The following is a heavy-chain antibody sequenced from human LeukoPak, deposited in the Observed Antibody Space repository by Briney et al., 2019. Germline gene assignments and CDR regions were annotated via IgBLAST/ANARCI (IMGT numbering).Heavy chain of an antibody. CDR2: LYRGGTT. V-gene: IGHV3-66*01. Sequence: GGSLRLSCVASGFALSANYMSWVRQAPGKGPEWLSVLYRGGTTYYAGSVRGRFTISRDNSKNTLYLQMNSLRAEDTAVYYCARDDGGGVRHWGQGTLVTVSS. D-gene: IGHD2-8*02. CDR1: GFALSANY. J-gene: IGHJ1*01. CDR3: ARDDGGGVRH.